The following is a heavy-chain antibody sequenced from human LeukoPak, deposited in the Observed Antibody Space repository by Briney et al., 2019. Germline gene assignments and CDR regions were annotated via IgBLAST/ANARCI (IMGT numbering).Heavy chain of an antibody. CDR3: ARYDFWSGYSEPFDY. CDR1: GFTFSSYA. V-gene: IGHV3-23*01. J-gene: IGHJ4*02. Sequence: PGGSLRLSCAASGFTFSSYAMSWVRQAPGKGLEWVSAISGSGGSTYYADSVKGRFTISRDNSKNTLYLQMNSLRAEDTAVYYCARYDFWSGYSEPFDYWGQGTLVTVSS. D-gene: IGHD3-3*01. CDR2: ISGSGGST.